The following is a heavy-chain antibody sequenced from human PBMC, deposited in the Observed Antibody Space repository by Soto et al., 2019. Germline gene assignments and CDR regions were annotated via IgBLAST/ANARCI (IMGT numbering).Heavy chain of an antibody. D-gene: IGHD6-13*01. V-gene: IGHV3-48*02. CDR3: ARDKNPDYSSSSNWFDP. CDR2: ISSSSSTI. CDR1: GFTFSSYS. J-gene: IGHJ5*02. Sequence: GGSLRLSCAASGFTFSSYSMNWVRQAPGKGLEWVSYISSSSSTIYYADSVKGRFTISRDNAKNSLYLQMDSLRDEDTAVYYCARDKNPDYSSSSNWFDPWGQGTLVTVSS.